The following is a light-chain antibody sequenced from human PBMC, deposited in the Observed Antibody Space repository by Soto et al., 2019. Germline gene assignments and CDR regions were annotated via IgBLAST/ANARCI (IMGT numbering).Light chain of an antibody. Sequence: EIVMTQSPASLSVSPGERVTLSCRASQSVRSELAWYQQKSGQPPRLLIYGASTRATGIPARFSGSGSGTEFTLTINALQSEDLAVYYCQQYERWPPLTFGGGTKVEIK. V-gene: IGKV3-15*01. CDR2: GAS. CDR1: QSVRSE. CDR3: QQYERWPPLT. J-gene: IGKJ4*01.